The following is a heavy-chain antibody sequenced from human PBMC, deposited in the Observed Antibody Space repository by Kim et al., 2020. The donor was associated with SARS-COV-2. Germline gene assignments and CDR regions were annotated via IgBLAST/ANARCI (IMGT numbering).Heavy chain of an antibody. CDR3: ARLGRSSGFSNWFDP. Sequence: PSRKSRGHISVDKSRNQFSLKLSSVTAADTAVYYCARLGRSSGFSNWFDPWGQGTLVTVSS. J-gene: IGHJ5*02. V-gene: IGHV4-4*02. D-gene: IGHD6-19*01.